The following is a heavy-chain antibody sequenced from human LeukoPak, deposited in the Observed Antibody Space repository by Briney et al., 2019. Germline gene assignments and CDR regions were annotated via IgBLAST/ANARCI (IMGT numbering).Heavy chain of an antibody. J-gene: IGHJ5*02. CDR3: ARGSEDIVVVVAATAFDP. CDR1: GGSISSSSYY. Sequence: SETLSLTCTVSGGSISSSSYYWGWIRQPPGKGLEWIGSIYYSGSTYYNPSRKSRVTISVDTSKNQFSLKLSSVTAADTAVYYCARGSEDIVVVVAATAFDPWGQGTLVTVSS. D-gene: IGHD2-15*01. CDR2: IYYSGST. V-gene: IGHV4-39*07.